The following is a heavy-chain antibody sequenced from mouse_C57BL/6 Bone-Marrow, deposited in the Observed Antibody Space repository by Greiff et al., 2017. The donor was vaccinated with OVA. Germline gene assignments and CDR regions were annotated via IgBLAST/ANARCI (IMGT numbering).Heavy chain of an antibody. CDR2: IDPENGDT. D-gene: IGHD2-4*01. J-gene: IGHJ3*01. Sequence: EVMLVESGAELVRPGASVKLSCTASGFNIKDDYMHWVKQRPEQGLEWIGWIDPENGDTEYASKFQGKATITADTSSNTAYLQLSSLTSEDTAVYYCTRDDYDEGAWFAYWGQGTLVTVSA. V-gene: IGHV14-4*01. CDR1: GFNIKDDY. CDR3: TRDDYDEGAWFAY.